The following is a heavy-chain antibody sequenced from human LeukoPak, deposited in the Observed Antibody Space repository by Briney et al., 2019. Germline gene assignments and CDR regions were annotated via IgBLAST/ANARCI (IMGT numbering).Heavy chain of an antibody. CDR3: ARDMCSGGSCYPQTNQGAFDI. CDR1: GYTFTSYH. J-gene: IGHJ3*02. V-gene: IGHV1-46*01. D-gene: IGHD2-15*01. CDR2: INPSGGST. Sequence: ASVKVSCKASGYTFTSYHLHWVRQAPGQGLEWMGIINPSGGSTSYAQKFQGRVTMTRDMSTSTVYMELSSLRSEDTAVYYCARDMCSGGSCYPQTNQGAFDIWGQGTMVTVSS.